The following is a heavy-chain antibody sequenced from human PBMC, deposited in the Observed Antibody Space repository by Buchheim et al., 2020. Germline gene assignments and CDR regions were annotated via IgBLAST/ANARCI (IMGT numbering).Heavy chain of an antibody. CDR3: AGGRNFYYGMDV. Sequence: QVQLMESGGGLVKPGGSLRLSCAASGFTFSDYYMSWIRQAPGKGLEWVSYISSGGGTINYADSVQGRFTIPRDNTKNSLYLQINSLRAEDTAVFYCAGGRNFYYGMDVWGQGTT. CDR2: ISSGGGTI. CDR1: GFTFSDYY. J-gene: IGHJ6*02. V-gene: IGHV3-11*01.